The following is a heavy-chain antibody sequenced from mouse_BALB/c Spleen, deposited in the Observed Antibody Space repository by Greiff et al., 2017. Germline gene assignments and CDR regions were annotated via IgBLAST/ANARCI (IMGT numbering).Heavy chain of an antibody. J-gene: IGHJ2*01. CDR1: GYSITSDYA. V-gene: IGHV3-2*02. CDR2: ISYSGST. CDR3: AREGYGFDY. Sequence: VQLKQSGPGLVKPSQSLSLTCTVTGYSITSDYAWNWIRQFPGNKLEWMGYISYSGSTSYNPSLKSRISITRDTSKNQFFLQLNSVTTEDTATYYCAREGYGFDYWGQGTTLTVSS. D-gene: IGHD2-10*02.